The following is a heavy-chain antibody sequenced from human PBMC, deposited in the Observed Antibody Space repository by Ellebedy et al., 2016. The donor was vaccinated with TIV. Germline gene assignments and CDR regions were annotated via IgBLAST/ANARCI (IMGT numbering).Heavy chain of an antibody. V-gene: IGHV3-21*01. CDR2: ISSSSSYI. CDR1: GFTFSSYS. Sequence: GESLKISXAASGFTFSSYSMNWVRQAPGKGLEWVSSISSSSSYIYYADSVKGRFTISRDNAKNSLYLQMNSLRAEDTAVYYCASSGYEAYYFDYWGQGTLVTVSS. CDR3: ASSGYEAYYFDY. J-gene: IGHJ4*02. D-gene: IGHD5-12*01.